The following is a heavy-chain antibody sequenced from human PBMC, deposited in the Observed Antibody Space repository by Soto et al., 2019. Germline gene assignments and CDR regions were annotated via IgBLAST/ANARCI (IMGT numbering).Heavy chain of an antibody. D-gene: IGHD2-8*02. CDR3: AKATATGGGAFDI. V-gene: IGHV3-23*04. CDR1: GFTFSSYD. Sequence: EVQLVESGGGLVQPGGSLRLSCAASGFTFSSYDMNWVRQAPGKGLEWVSTILVGGSTHYPDSVKGRFTISRDNSKNTVFLQMNSLTAGDTAVYYCAKATATGGGAFDICGQGTMVTVSS. J-gene: IGHJ3*02. CDR2: ILVGGST.